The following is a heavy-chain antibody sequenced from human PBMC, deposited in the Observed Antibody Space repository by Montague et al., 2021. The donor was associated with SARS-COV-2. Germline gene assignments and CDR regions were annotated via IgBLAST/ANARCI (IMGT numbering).Heavy chain of an antibody. Sequence: SLSLSWAASGFIFSDHAMHWFRQAPGKGLERVAVISYDGNIYYGESVKGRFTISRDNSKNTLSLQMDSLTTEDTAVYFCVRPSNRYLYWYFDLWGRGTLVTVSS. J-gene: IGHJ2*01. V-gene: IGHV3-30*04. CDR3: VRPSNRYLYWYFDL. CDR2: ISYDGNI. CDR1: GFIFSDHA. D-gene: IGHD2/OR15-2a*01.